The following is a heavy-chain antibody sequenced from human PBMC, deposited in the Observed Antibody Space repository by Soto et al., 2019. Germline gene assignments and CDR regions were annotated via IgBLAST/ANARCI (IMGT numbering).Heavy chain of an antibody. V-gene: IGHV1-24*01. D-gene: IGHD4-17*01. Sequence: ASVKVSCKVSGYTVNELSIHWVRQAPGKGLEWLGGFDPEDGKTIYAQTLQGRLAMTEDTSADTAYMELSSLRSEDTAVYYCARDRDYGGLYYFDYWGQGTLVTVS. CDR1: GYTVNELS. J-gene: IGHJ4*02. CDR3: ARDRDYGGLYYFDY. CDR2: FDPEDGKT.